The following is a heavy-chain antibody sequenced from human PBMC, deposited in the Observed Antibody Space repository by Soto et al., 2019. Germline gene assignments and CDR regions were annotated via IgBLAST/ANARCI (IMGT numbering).Heavy chain of an antibody. Sequence: GGSLRLSCAASGFTFSSYAMHWVRQAPGKGLEWVAVISSDGSNKYYADSVKGRFTISRDNSKNTLFLQMNSLRTEDTAVYYCASPDSYFEFWGQGTLVTVPQ. CDR3: ASPDSYFEF. D-gene: IGHD3-22*01. V-gene: IGHV3-30-3*01. CDR1: GFTFSSYA. CDR2: ISSDGSNK. J-gene: IGHJ4*02.